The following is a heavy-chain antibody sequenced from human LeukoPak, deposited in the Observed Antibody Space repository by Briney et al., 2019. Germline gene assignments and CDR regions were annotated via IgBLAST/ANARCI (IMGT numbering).Heavy chain of an antibody. J-gene: IGHJ4*02. CDR2: INPSGGGT. CDR3: ARDNSRNSNKY. V-gene: IGHV1-46*01. CDR1: GYTFTSYY. Sequence: ASVKVSCKASGYTFTSYYMHWVRQAPGQGLEWMGIINPSGGGTNYAQNFQGRVTMTRDTSTSTVYMELSSLRSEDTAMYYCARDNSRNSNKYWGQGTLVTVSS. D-gene: IGHD1/OR15-1a*01.